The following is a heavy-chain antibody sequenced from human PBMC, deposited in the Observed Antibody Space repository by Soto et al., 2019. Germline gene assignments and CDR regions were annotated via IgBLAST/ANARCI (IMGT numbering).Heavy chain of an antibody. CDR1: GGSFMGYY. CDR2: INHSGST. CDR3: ARGRYGSGSYYWRSPDYYYGMDV. Sequence: SEPLFLSCAFYGGSFMGYYWRWIRTPQGKGVEWIGEINHSGSTNYNPSLKSRVTISVDTSKNQFSLKLSSVTAADTAVYYCARGRYGSGSYYWRSPDYYYGMDVWGQGTKVTVSS. D-gene: IGHD3-10*01. J-gene: IGHJ6*02. V-gene: IGHV4-34*01.